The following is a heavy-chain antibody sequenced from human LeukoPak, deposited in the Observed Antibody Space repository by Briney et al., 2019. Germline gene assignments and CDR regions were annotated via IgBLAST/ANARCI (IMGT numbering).Heavy chain of an antibody. CDR3: ARGSTLRGDSPYYFDY. V-gene: IGHV1-46*01. CDR1: GYTFTSYY. D-gene: IGHD3-10*01. Sequence: GASVKVSCKASGYTFTSYYMHWVRQAPGQGLEWMGIINPSGGSTSYAQKFQGRVTMTRDTSSSTAYMELSRLRSDDTAVYYCARGSTLRGDSPYYFDYWGQGTLVTVSS. CDR2: INPSGGST. J-gene: IGHJ4*02.